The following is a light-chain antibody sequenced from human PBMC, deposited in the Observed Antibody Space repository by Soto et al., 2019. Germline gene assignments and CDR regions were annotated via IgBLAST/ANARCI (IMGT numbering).Light chain of an antibody. CDR1: GSNIATNT. V-gene: IGLV1-44*01. CDR3: AAWDKRLNGFHYV. Sequence: QSVLTQPPSASGTPRQRVTISCSGSGSNIATNTVNWYQQLPGTAPKLLIYSDNQRPSGVPDRFSGSKSGTSASLAISGLQSEDEANYYCAAWDKRLNGFHYVFGTGTKPTVL. J-gene: IGLJ1*01. CDR2: SDN.